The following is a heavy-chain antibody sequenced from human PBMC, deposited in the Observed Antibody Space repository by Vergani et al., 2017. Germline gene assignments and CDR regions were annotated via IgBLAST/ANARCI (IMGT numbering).Heavy chain of an antibody. CDR2: IYTSGST. D-gene: IGHD2-15*01. V-gene: IGHV4-4*07. Sequence: QVQLQESGPGLVKPSETLSLTCTVSGGSISSYYWSWIRQPAGKGLEWIGRIYTSGSTNYNPSLKSRVTMSVDTSKNQFSLKLSSVTAADTAVYYCARVRRIYCSGGSCYEVYYYYMDVWGKGP. CDR1: GGSISSYY. CDR3: ARVRRIYCSGGSCYEVYYYYMDV. J-gene: IGHJ6*03.